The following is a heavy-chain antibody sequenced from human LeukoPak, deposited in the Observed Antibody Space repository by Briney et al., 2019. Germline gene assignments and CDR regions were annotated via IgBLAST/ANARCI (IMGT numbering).Heavy chain of an antibody. J-gene: IGHJ4*02. Sequence: GGSLTLSCEDSGFTFRSYEMNWVRQAPGKGLEWIAYLSSSGSAFSYADSVKGRFTIARDNAKNSVYLEMNSLRADDTAVYYCARQGPGYCGTTSCYGVDYWGQGTLVTVSS. CDR3: ARQGPGYCGTTSCYGVDY. CDR2: LSSSGSAF. V-gene: IGHV3-48*03. D-gene: IGHD2-2*01. CDR1: GFTFRSYE.